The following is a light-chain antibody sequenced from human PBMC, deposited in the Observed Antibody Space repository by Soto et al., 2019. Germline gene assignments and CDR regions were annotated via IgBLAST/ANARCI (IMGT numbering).Light chain of an antibody. CDR1: QSVSSN. CDR2: GAS. Sequence: EIVMTQSPAALSVSPGERATLSCRASQSVSSNLAWYQQKPGQAPRLLIDGASTRATGIPARFSGSGSGTEFTLTISSLQSEDFAVYYCQQHNNWPKTFGQGTKVEIK. J-gene: IGKJ1*01. CDR3: QQHNNWPKT. V-gene: IGKV3-15*01.